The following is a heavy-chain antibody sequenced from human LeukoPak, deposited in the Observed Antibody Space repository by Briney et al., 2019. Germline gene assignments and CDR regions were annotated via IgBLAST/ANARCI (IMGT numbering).Heavy chain of an antibody. D-gene: IGHD1-26*01. J-gene: IGHJ4*02. CDR2: IYYSGST. CDR3: ARDTGSQGIDY. V-gene: IGHV4-30-4*01. Sequence: PSETLSLTCTVSGGSISSGDYYWSWIRQPPGKGLEWIGYIYYSGSTYYNPSLKSRVTISVDTSKNQFSLKLSSVTAADTAVYYCARDTGSQGIDYWGQGTLVTVSS. CDR1: GGSISSGDYY.